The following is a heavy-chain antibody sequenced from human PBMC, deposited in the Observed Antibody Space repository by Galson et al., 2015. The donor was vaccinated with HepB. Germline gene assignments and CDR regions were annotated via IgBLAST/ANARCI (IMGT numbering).Heavy chain of an antibody. CDR2: VSSRSSYT. CDR3: ARGSAVVVGYFDY. J-gene: IGHJ4*02. CDR1: GFTLSDYY. V-gene: IGHV3-11*06. D-gene: IGHD2-15*01. Sequence: SLRLSCAASGFTLSDYYMSWIRQAPGKGLEWVSYVSSRSSYTDYVDSVKGRFTISRDFAKNSLYLQMNSLRAEDTAVYYCARGSAVVVGYFDYWGQGTLVTVSS.